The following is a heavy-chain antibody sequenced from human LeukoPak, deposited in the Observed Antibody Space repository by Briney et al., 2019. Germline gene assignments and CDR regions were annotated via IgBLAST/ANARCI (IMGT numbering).Heavy chain of an antibody. CDR2: IWYDGSNK. V-gene: IGHV3-33*01. D-gene: IGHD3-22*01. CDR1: GFTFSSYG. Sequence: GGSLRLSCAASGFTFSSYGMHWVRQAPGKGLEWVAVIWYDGSNKYYADSVKGRFTISRDNSKNTLYLQMNSLRAEDTAVYYCARDTGAFHYDSSGYYPDAFDIWAKGQWSPSLQ. CDR3: ARDTGAFHYDSSGYYPDAFDI. J-gene: IGHJ3*02.